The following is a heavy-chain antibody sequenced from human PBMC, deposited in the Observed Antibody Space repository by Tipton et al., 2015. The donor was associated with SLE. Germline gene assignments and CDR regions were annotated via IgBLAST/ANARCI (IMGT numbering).Heavy chain of an antibody. J-gene: IGHJ4*02. CDR2: MSHSGST. CDR3: ARGLGIAAAGALGY. D-gene: IGHD6-13*01. V-gene: IGHV4-39*07. Sequence: LRLSCTVSGGSISSSSYYWGWIRQPPGKGLEWIGSMSHSGSTYYNPSLKSRVTISLDTSKNQFSLKLSSVTAADTAVYYCARGLGIAAAGALGYWGQGTLVTVSS. CDR1: GGSISSSSYY.